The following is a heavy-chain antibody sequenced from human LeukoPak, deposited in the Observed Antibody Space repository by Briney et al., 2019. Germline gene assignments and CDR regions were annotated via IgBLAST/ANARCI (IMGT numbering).Heavy chain of an antibody. CDR2: ISSSGRNT. CDR1: GFTFSSYA. CDR3: AKEFGYCSGGSCYSVGYFDY. V-gene: IGHV3-23*01. Sequence: GGSLRLSCAASGFTFSSYAMSWVRQAPGRGLEWVSAISSSGRNTYYADSVKGRFTISRDNSKTTLYLQMNSLRAEDTAVYYCAKEFGYCSGGSCYSVGYFDYWGQGTLVTVSS. D-gene: IGHD2-15*01. J-gene: IGHJ4*02.